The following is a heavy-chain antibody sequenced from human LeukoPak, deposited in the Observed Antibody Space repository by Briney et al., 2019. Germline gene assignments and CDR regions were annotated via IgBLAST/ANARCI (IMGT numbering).Heavy chain of an antibody. CDR3: ARERSGYSLFDY. V-gene: IGHV4-38-2*02. CDR2: IYHSGST. D-gene: IGHD3-22*01. Sequence: SSETLSLTCTVSGYSISSGYYWGWIRQPPGKGLEWIGSIYHSGSTYYNPSLKSRVTISVVTSKNQFSLKLSSVTAADTAVYYCARERSGYSLFDYWGQGTLVTVSS. CDR1: GYSISSGYY. J-gene: IGHJ4*02.